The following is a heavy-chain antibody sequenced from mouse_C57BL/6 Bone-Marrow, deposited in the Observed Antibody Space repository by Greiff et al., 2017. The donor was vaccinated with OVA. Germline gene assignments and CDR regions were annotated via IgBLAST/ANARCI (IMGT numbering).Heavy chain of an antibody. J-gene: IGHJ3*01. CDR1: GFTFSSYA. Sequence: EVQGVESGGGLVKPGGSLKLSCAASGFTFSSYALSWVRQTPEKRLAWVATISDGGSYTYYPDNVKGRFTISRDNAKNNLYLQMSHLKSEDTAMYYCARRYSNQAWFAYWGQGTLVTVSA. D-gene: IGHD2-5*01. CDR3: ARRYSNQAWFAY. V-gene: IGHV5-4*01. CDR2: ISDGGSYT.